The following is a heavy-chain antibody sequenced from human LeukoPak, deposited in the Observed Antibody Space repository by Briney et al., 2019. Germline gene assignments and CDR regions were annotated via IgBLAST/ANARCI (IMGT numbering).Heavy chain of an antibody. CDR1: GDSVSNTRSA. J-gene: IGHJ4*02. CDR3: ARVNSWTEEPDTGFDY. V-gene: IGHV6-1*01. D-gene: IGHD1-14*01. Sequence: SQTLSLTCAISGDSVSNTRSAWNWIRQSPSRGLEWLGRTYYRSKWYNDYALSVRSRITINPDTSKNQFSLHLNSVTPEDTAVYFCARVNSWTEEPDTGFDYWGQGTLVTVSS. CDR2: TYYRSKWYN.